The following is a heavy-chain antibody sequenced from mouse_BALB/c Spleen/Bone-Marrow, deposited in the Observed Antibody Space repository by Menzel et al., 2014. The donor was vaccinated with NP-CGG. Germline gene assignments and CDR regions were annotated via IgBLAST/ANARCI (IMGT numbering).Heavy chain of an antibody. D-gene: IGHD1-2*01. V-gene: IGHV5-9-3*01. CDR2: ISSGGSYT. CDR1: GFTFSSYA. Sequence: EVQRVESGGGLVKPGGSLKLSCAASGFTFSSYAMSWVRQTPEKRLEWVATISSGGSYTYYPDSVKGRFTISRDNAKNPLYLQMSSLRSEDTAMYYCARQFITTATGAMDYWGQGTSVTVSS. CDR3: ARQFITTATGAMDY. J-gene: IGHJ4*01.